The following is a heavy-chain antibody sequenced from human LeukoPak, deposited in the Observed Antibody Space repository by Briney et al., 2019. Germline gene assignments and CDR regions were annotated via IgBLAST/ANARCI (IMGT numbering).Heavy chain of an antibody. CDR2: INPNSGGT. Sequence: ASVKVSCKASGYTFTGYYMHWVRQAPGQGLEWMGWINPNSGGTNYAQKFQGRVTMTRDTSISTAYMELSRLRSDDTAVYYCARTSRPPRDADELRYDSSWGIWFDPWGQGTLVTVSS. CDR3: ARTSRPPRDADELRYDSSWGIWFDP. CDR1: GYTFTGYY. V-gene: IGHV1-2*02. D-gene: IGHD3-22*01. J-gene: IGHJ5*02.